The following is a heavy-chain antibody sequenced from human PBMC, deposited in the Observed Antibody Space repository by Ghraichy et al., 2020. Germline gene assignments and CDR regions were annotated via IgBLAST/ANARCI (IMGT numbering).Heavy chain of an antibody. CDR1: GGSISSYY. J-gene: IGHJ4*02. D-gene: IGHD1-26*01. Sequence: SETLSLTRTVSGGSISSYYWSWIRQPPGKGLEWIGYIYYSGSTNYNPSLKSRVTISVDTSKNQFSLKLSSVTAADTAVYYCARDSRGVGATVDYWGQGTLVTVSS. CDR2: IYYSGST. V-gene: IGHV4-59*01. CDR3: ARDSRGVGATVDY.